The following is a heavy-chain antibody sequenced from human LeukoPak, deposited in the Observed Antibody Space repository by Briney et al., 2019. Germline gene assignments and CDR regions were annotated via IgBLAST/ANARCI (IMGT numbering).Heavy chain of an antibody. Sequence: SETLSLTCTVSGGSISSGSYYWSWIRQPAGKGLEWIGGIYTSGSTNYNPSLKSRVTISVDTSKNQFSLKLSSVTAADTAVYYCAREGKTNWFDPWGQGTLVTVSS. CDR1: GGSISSGSYY. D-gene: IGHD4-23*01. V-gene: IGHV4-61*02. CDR3: AREGKTNWFDP. J-gene: IGHJ5*02. CDR2: IYTSGST.